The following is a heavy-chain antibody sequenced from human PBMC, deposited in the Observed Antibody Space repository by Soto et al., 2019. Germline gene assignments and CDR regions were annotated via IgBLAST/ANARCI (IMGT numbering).Heavy chain of an antibody. V-gene: IGHV4-39*01. CDR3: ARILGANWFDP. J-gene: IGHJ5*02. CDR2: IYYSGST. D-gene: IGHD7-27*01. Sequence: QLQLQESGPGLVKPSETLSLTCTVSGGSISSSSYYWGWIRQPPGKGLEWIGSIYYSGSTYYNPSLKSRVTISVDTSKNQFSLKVSSVTAADTAVYYCARILGANWFDPWGQGTLVTVSS. CDR1: GGSISSSSYY.